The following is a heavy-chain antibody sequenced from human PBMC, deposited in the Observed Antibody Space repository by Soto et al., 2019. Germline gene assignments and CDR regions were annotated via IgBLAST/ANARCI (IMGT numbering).Heavy chain of an antibody. V-gene: IGHV3-20*04. J-gene: IGHJ3*02. CDR2: INWNGGST. CDR3: ARAGAGAFDI. Sequence: GGSLRLSCATSGFTFDDYGMNWVRQAPGKGLEWVSGINWNGGSTGYADSVKGRFTISRDNAKNSLSLQMNSLRAEDTALYYCARAGAGAFDIWGQGTMVTVSS. D-gene: IGHD3-10*01. CDR1: GFTFDDYG.